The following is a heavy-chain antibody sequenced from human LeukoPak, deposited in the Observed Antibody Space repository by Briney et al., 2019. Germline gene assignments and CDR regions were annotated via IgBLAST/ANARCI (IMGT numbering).Heavy chain of an antibody. CDR1: GLSNSCSSYF. J-gene: IGHJ5*02. CDR2: INHSGSN. V-gene: IGHV4-39*07. Sequence: SETLSLTCSVSGLSNSCSSYFWRGPRQPPGKGLECIGEINHSGSNNYNPSLKSRVTISVDTSKNQFSLKLSSVTAADTAVYYCARGGIAAAGPRFDPWGQGTLVTVSS. D-gene: IGHD6-13*01. CDR3: ARGGIAAAGPRFDP.